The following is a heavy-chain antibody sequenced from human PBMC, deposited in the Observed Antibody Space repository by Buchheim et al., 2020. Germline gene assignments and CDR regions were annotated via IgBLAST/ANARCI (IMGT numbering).Heavy chain of an antibody. Sequence: EVQLVESGGGLVQPGGSLRLSCAASGFTFSSYWMSWVRQAPGKGLEWVANIKQDGSEKYHVDFVKGRFTISRDNAKNSLYLQMNRLRAEDTAVYYCARDSKYQLLKNYYGMDVWGQGTT. CDR2: IKQDGSEK. D-gene: IGHD2-2*01. J-gene: IGHJ6*02. CDR1: GFTFSSYW. CDR3: ARDSKYQLLKNYYGMDV. V-gene: IGHV3-7*03.